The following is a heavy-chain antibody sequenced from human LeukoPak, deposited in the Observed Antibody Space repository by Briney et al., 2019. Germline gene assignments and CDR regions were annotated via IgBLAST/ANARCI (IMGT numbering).Heavy chain of an antibody. CDR2: IHSSGVT. CDR1: GASISNSY. V-gene: IGHV4-4*07. J-gene: IGHJ4*02. Sequence: PSETLSLTCSVSGASISNSYWTWIRQPAGKGLEWIGRIHSSGVTNHNPSLKSRITLSLDKSTRQFSLNLRSLTAADTGVYFCARDPNSMTVVGDYFFDSWGRGTVVTVSS. CDR3: ARDPNSMTVVGDYFFDS. D-gene: IGHD4-23*01.